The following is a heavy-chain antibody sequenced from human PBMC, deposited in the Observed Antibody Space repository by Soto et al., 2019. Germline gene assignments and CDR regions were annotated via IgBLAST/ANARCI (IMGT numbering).Heavy chain of an antibody. J-gene: IGHJ4*02. D-gene: IGHD2-2*02. Sequence: GGSLRLSCAASGFTFSSYAMSWVRQAPGKGLEWVSAISGSGGNTYYADSVKGRFTISRDNSKNTLYLQMNSLRAEDTAVYYCAKLSIVVVPAAIETDYWGQGTLVTVSS. CDR2: ISGSGGNT. CDR1: GFTFSSYA. CDR3: AKLSIVVVPAAIETDY. V-gene: IGHV3-23*01.